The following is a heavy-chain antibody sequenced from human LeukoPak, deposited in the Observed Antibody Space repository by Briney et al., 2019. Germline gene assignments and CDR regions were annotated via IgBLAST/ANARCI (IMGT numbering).Heavy chain of an antibody. CDR1: GFTFSSYW. V-gene: IGHV3-74*01. Sequence: PGGSLRLSCAASGFTFSSYWMHWVRQAPGKGLVWVSRINSDGSSTSYADSVKGRFTISRDNAKNTLYVQMNSLRAEDTAVYYCAISSSLPFTEFDPWGQGTLVTVSS. CDR2: INSDGSST. D-gene: IGHD6-13*01. CDR3: AISSSLPFTEFDP. J-gene: IGHJ5*02.